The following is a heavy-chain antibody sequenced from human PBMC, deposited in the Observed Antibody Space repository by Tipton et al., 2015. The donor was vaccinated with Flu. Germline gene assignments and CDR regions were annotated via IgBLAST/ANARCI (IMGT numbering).Heavy chain of an antibody. D-gene: IGHD6-19*01. CDR2: IRYDGSNK. CDR3: AKVIPELVAGLDS. Sequence: SLRLSCAASGFTFSSYGMHWVRQAPGKGLEWVAFIRYDGSNKYYADSVKGRFTISRDNSKNTLYLQMNSLRADDTAVYSCAKVIPELVAGLDSWGQGTLVTVSS. J-gene: IGHJ4*02. V-gene: IGHV3-30*02. CDR1: GFTFSSYG.